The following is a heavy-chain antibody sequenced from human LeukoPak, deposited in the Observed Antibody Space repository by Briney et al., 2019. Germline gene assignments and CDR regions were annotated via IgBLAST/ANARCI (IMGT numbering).Heavy chain of an antibody. V-gene: IGHV4-30-4*01. Sequence: SQTLSLTCTVSGGSISSGDDYWSWIRQPPGKGLEWIGYIYYSGSTYYNPSLKSRVTISVDTSKNQFSLKLSSVTAADTAVYYCARSWTPVVITTFGYWFDPWGQGTLVTVSS. D-gene: IGHD3-22*01. J-gene: IGHJ5*02. CDR1: GGSISSGDDY. CDR2: IYYSGST. CDR3: ARSWTPVVITTFGYWFDP.